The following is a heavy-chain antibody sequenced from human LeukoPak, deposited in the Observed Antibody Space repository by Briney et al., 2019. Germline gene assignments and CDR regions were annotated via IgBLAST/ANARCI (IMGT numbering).Heavy chain of an antibody. CDR2: IKHNGDEL. Sequence: GGSLRLSCAASGFTFSRYWMTWVRQAPGKGLEWVANIKHNGDELNYVDSVEDRFTISRDNAKNSLYLHMTSLRAEDTAVYYCARELRNFDSWGQGTLVTVSS. V-gene: IGHV3-7*01. J-gene: IGHJ4*02. D-gene: IGHD3-16*01. CDR3: ARELRNFDS. CDR1: GFTFSRYW.